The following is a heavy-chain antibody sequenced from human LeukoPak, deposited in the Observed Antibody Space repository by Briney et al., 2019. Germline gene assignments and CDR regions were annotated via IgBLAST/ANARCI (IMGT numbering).Heavy chain of an antibody. CDR2: IIPIFGTA. J-gene: IGHJ6*04. CDR3: ARGGYGSGAYYYYYGMDV. V-gene: IGHV1-69*01. CDR1: GGTFSSYA. D-gene: IGHD3-10*01. Sequence: SLKVSCKASGGTFSSYAISWVRQAPGQGLEWMGGIIPIFGTANYAQKFQGRVTITADESTSTAYMELSSLRSEDTAVYYCARGGYGSGAYYYYYGMDVWGKGTTVTVSS.